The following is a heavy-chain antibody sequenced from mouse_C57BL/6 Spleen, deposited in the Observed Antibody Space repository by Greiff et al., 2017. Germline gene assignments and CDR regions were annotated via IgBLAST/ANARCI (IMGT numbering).Heavy chain of an antibody. CDR3: AHYGSAWFAY. D-gene: IGHD1-1*01. V-gene: IGHV5-6*01. Sequence: EVKVVESGGDLVKPGGSLKLSCAASGFTFSSYGMSWVRQTPDKRLEWVATISSGGSYTYYPDSVKGRFTISRDNAKNTMYLQMSSLKSEDTAMYYCAHYGSAWFAYWGQGTLVTVSA. CDR2: ISSGGSYT. J-gene: IGHJ3*01. CDR1: GFTFSSYG.